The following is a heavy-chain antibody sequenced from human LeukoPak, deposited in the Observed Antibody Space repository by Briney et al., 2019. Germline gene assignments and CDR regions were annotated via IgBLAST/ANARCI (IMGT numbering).Heavy chain of an antibody. CDR2: IYSGGST. D-gene: IGHD3-16*01. Sequence: PGGSLRLSCAASEFTVKDYYMSWVRQAPGKGLEWVSIIYSGGSTYYADSVKGRFTISRDNAKNSVYLQINSLRADDTAIYYCVRDLNWAFDSWGQGTLVTVSS. J-gene: IGHJ4*02. CDR3: VRDLNWAFDS. CDR1: EFTVKDYY. V-gene: IGHV3-66*01.